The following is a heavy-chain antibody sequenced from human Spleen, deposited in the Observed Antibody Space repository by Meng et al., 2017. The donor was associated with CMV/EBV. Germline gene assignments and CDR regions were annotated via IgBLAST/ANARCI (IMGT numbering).Heavy chain of an antibody. CDR2: ISSDGFRK. Sequence: ASGFTFSFYAMHWVRQAPGKGLEWLTFISSDGFRKSYADSVEGRFTISRDNSKNTLFLQMDSLRHDDMAVYYCARDLDTPGAPFGYWGQGALVTVSS. V-gene: IGHV3-30*04. J-gene: IGHJ4*02. D-gene: IGHD2-2*01. CDR3: ARDLDTPGAPFGY. CDR1: GFTFSFYA.